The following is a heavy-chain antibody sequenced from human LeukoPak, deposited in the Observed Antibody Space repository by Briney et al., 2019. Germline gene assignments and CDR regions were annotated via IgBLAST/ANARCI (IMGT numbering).Heavy chain of an antibody. CDR1: GFTFDDYA. Sequence: GGSLRLSCAASGFTFDDYAMHWVRQAPGKGLEWVSGISWNSGSIGYADSVKGRFTISRDNAKNSLYLQMNSLRAEDTALYYCAREWQQLVNHPLDYWGQGTLVTVSS. D-gene: IGHD6-13*01. V-gene: IGHV3-9*01. J-gene: IGHJ4*02. CDR2: ISWNSGSI. CDR3: AREWQQLVNHPLDY.